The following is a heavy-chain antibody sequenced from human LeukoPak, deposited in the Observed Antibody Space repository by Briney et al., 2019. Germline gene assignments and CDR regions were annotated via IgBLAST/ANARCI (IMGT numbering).Heavy chain of an antibody. CDR2: ISWNSGSI. CDR1: GFTFDDYA. Sequence: GGSLRLSCAASGFTFDDYAMHWVRQAPGKGLEWVSGISWNSGSIGYADSVKGRFTISRDNAKNSLYLQMNSLRAEDTAVYYCARLGFLYYYYGMDVWGQGTTVTVSS. V-gene: IGHV3-9*01. D-gene: IGHD5-12*01. J-gene: IGHJ6*02. CDR3: ARLGFLYYYYGMDV.